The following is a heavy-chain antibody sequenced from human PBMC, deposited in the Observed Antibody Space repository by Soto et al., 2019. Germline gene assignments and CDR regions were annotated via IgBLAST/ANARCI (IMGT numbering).Heavy chain of an antibody. D-gene: IGHD2-21*02. V-gene: IGHV3-66*01. CDR1: GFTVSSIY. CDR2: IYIDGST. Sequence: EVQLVESGGGLVQPGGSLRLSCAVFGFTVSSIYMSWVRQAPGKGLEWVSTIYIDGSTNHADSVKGRFTISRDNSKNTLHLQMNNVRAEDTAVFYCAREDWYSWGQGTLVTVSS. CDR3: AREDWYS. J-gene: IGHJ5*02.